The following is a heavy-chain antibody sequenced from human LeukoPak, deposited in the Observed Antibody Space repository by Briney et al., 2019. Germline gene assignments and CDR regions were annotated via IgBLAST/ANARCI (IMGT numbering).Heavy chain of an antibody. Sequence: ASVKVSCKASGYXFTSYWVAWVRQMPGKGPEWLGIMFPADSDTRYSPSFQGQATISVDKSIDTAYLQWSSLKASDTAMYYCARHRYFQLWGQGTLVTVSS. CDR2: MFPADSDT. J-gene: IGHJ1*01. V-gene: IGHV5-51*01. CDR1: GYXFTSYW. CDR3: ARHRYFQL.